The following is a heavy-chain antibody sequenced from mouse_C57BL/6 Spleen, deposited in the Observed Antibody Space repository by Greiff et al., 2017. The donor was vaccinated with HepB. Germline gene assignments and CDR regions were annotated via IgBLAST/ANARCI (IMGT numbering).Heavy chain of an antibody. CDR3: ARDDYGGAMDY. V-gene: IGHV7-1*01. CDR2: SRTKANDYTT. D-gene: IGHD1-1*01. Sequence: DVQLVESGGGLVQSGRSLRLSCATSGFTFSDFYMEWVRQAPGKGLEWIAASRTKANDYTTEYSASVKGRFIVSRDTSQSSLYLQMNALRAEDTAIYYCARDDYGGAMDYWGQGTSVTVSS. CDR1: GFTFSDFY. J-gene: IGHJ4*01.